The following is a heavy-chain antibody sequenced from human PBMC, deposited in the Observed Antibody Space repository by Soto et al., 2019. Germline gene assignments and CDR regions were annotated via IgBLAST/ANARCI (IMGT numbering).Heavy chain of an antibody. D-gene: IGHD3-22*01. Sequence: GGSLRLSCAAYGFTFSSSAMSWVRQAPGKGLEWVSAISGSGGSTYYADSVKGRFTISRDNSKNTLYLQMNSLRAEDTAVYYCAKSYYDSSGYYDDAFDIWGQGTMVTVSS. CDR2: ISGSGGST. J-gene: IGHJ3*02. CDR1: GFTFSSSA. CDR3: AKSYYDSSGYYDDAFDI. V-gene: IGHV3-23*01.